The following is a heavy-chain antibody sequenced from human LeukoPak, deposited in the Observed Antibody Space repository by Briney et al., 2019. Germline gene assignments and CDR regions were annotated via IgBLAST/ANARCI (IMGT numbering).Heavy chain of an antibody. CDR2: IYHSGST. J-gene: IGHJ5*02. CDR3: ARVNGGLVDL. D-gene: IGHD1-26*01. V-gene: IGHV4-30-2*01. Sequence: PSETLSLTCTVSGGSISSGGYYWSWIRQPPGKGLEWIGYIYHSGSTYYNPSLKSRVTISVDSSKNQFSLKLSSVTAADTAVYYCARVNGGLVDLWGQGTLVTVSS. CDR1: GGSISSGGYY.